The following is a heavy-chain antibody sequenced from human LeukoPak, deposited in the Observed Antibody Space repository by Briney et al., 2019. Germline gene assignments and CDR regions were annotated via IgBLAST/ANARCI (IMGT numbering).Heavy chain of an antibody. J-gene: IGHJ4*02. CDR1: GGSISSYY. CDR2: IYYSGST. D-gene: IGHD3-3*01. Sequence: TSETLSLTCTVSGGSISSYYWSWIRQPPGKGLEWIGYIYYSGSTNYNPSLKSRVTISVDTSKNQFSLKLSSVTAADAAVYYCARLYYDFWSGYYYFDYWGQGTLVTVSS. CDR3: ARLYYDFWSGYYYFDY. V-gene: IGHV4-59*01.